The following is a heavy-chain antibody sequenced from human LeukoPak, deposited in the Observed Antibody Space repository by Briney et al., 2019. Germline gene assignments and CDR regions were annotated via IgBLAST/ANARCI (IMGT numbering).Heavy chain of an antibody. Sequence: ASVKVSCKVSGYTLTELSMHWVRQAPGKALEWMGGFDPEDGETIYAQKFQGRVTMTEDTSTDTAYMELSSLRSEDTAVYYCATTRGVLRFLEWLPDAFDIWGQGTMVTVSS. CDR1: GYTLTELS. D-gene: IGHD3-3*01. CDR3: ATTRGVLRFLEWLPDAFDI. V-gene: IGHV1-24*01. CDR2: FDPEDGET. J-gene: IGHJ3*02.